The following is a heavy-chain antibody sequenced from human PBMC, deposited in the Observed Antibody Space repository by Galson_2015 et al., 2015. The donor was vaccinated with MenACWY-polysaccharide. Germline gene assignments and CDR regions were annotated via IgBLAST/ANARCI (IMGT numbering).Heavy chain of an antibody. Sequence: SLRLSCATSGFTFSSNAMSWVRQAPGKGLEWVSAISGTGDSIRYADSVKGRFTISRDASKNTLYLQMSSLRAEDTALYYCAISRGFSSGWKYFDLWGRGTLVTVSS. CDR3: AISRGFSSGWKYFDL. D-gene: IGHD6-19*01. CDR2: ISGTGDSI. CDR1: GFTFSSNA. J-gene: IGHJ2*01. V-gene: IGHV3-23*01.